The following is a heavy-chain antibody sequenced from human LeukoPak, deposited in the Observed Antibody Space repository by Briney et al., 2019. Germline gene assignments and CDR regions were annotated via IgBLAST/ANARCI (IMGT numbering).Heavy chain of an antibody. CDR2: IIPIFGTA. CDR1: GGTFSSYA. D-gene: IGHD2-21*02. Sequence: RASVKVSCKASGGTFSSYAISWVRQAPGQGLEWMGGIIPIFGTANYAQKFQGRVTITADESTSTAYMELSSLRSEDTAVYYCASPAPYCGGDCYDATSFHYYYYYGMDVWGQGTTVTVSS. CDR3: ASPAPYCGGDCYDATSFHYYYYYGMDV. J-gene: IGHJ6*02. V-gene: IGHV1-69*13.